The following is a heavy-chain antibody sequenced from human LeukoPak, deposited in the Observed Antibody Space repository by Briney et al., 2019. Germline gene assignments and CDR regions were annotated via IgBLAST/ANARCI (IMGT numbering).Heavy chain of an antibody. CDR1: GFTFSSYS. Sequence: GGSLRLSCAASGFTFSSYSMNWVRQAPGKGLEWVSSISSSSSYIYYADSVKGRFTISRDNAKNSLYLQMNILRAEDTAVYYCARDGADYGDYHDNDGMDGGGQGTTVTVSS. V-gene: IGHV3-21*01. CDR3: ARDGADYGDYHDNDGMDG. D-gene: IGHD4-17*01. CDR2: ISSSSSYI. J-gene: IGHJ6*02.